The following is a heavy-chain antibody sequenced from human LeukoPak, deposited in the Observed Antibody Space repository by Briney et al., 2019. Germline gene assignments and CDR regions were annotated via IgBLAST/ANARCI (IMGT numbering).Heavy chain of an antibody. V-gene: IGHV1-46*01. D-gene: IGHD4-17*01. J-gene: IGHJ4*02. CDR2: IHPSGGST. CDR3: ARAHLHYGDSIHDLDY. Sequence: ASVKVSCKASGYTFTSYYMYWVRQAPGQGLEWIGIIHPSGGSTSYAQKFQGRVTMTRDTSTSTVYMELSSLRSEDTAVYYCARAHLHYGDSIHDLDYWGQGTLVTVSS. CDR1: GYTFTSYY.